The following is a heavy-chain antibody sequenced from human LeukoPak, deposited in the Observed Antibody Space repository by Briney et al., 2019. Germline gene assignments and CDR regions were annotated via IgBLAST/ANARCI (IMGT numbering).Heavy chain of an antibody. D-gene: IGHD3-10*01. CDR2: IYSGGST. CDR3: AKTKGSGSWGPYYYYYMDV. CDR1: GFTVSSNY. J-gene: IGHJ6*03. V-gene: IGHV3-53*01. Sequence: GGSLRLSCAASGFTVSSNYMSWVRQAPGKGLEWVSVIYSGGSTYYADSVKGRFTISRDNSKNTLYLQMNSLRAEDTAVYYCAKTKGSGSWGPYYYYYMDVWGKGTTVTISS.